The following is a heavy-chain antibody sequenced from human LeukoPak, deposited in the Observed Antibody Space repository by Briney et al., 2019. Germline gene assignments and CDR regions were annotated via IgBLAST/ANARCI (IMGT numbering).Heavy chain of an antibody. CDR3: ARLVDEYQLLLAEYYYYMDV. CDR2: IYTSGST. Sequence: SETLSLTCTVSGGSISSYYWSWIRQPPGKGLEWIGYIYTSGSTNYNPSLKSRVTISVDTSTNQFSLKLSSVTAADTAVYYCARLVDEYQLLLAEYYYYMDVWGKGTTVTVSS. CDR1: GGSISSYY. D-gene: IGHD2-2*01. J-gene: IGHJ6*03. V-gene: IGHV4-4*09.